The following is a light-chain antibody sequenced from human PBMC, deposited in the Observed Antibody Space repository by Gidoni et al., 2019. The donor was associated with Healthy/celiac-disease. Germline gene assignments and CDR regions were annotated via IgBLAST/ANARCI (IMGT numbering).Light chain of an antibody. Sequence: EIVLTQSPGTLSLSPGERATLSCRASQSVSSSYLAWYQQKPGQAPRLLIYGASSRATGIPDRFSGSGSGTDFTLTISRLEPEDFAVYYCQQYGSSPPFTFXPXTKVXI. V-gene: IGKV3-20*01. J-gene: IGKJ3*01. CDR2: GAS. CDR3: QQYGSSPPFT. CDR1: QSVSSSY.